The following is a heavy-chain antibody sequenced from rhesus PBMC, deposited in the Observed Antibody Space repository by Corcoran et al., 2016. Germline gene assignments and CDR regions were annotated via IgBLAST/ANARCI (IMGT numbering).Heavy chain of an antibody. CDR3: ARDMAGRRWASCDFDY. J-gene: IGHJ4*01. Sequence: QLQLQESGPGLVKPSETLSLTCAVSGGSISSNYWSWIRQPPGKGLEWIGRISGGGGSTDYNPSLKSRVTISTDTSKNQFSLKLSSVTAAYSAVYYCARDMAGRRWASCDFDYWGQGVLVTVSS. CDR1: GGSISSNY. V-gene: IGHV4-173*01. D-gene: IGHD2-15*01. CDR2: ISGGGGST.